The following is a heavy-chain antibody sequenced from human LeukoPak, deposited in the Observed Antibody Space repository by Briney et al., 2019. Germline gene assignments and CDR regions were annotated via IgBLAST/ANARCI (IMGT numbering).Heavy chain of an antibody. CDR3: ARGRRIVVLPGRGYFDL. Sequence: KASETLSLTCTVSGGSISSSSYYWGWIRQPPGKGLEWIGSIYYSGSTYYNPSLKSRVTLSVDTSTNHFSLNIKSVTAADTAMYYCARGRRIVVLPGRGYFDLWGRGTLVTVSS. CDR1: GGSISSSSYY. D-gene: IGHD4/OR15-4a*01. V-gene: IGHV4-39*02. J-gene: IGHJ2*01. CDR2: IYYSGST.